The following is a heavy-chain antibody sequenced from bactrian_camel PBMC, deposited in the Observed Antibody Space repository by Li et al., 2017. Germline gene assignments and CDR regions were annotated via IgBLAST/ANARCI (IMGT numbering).Heavy chain of an antibody. D-gene: IGHD3*01. J-gene: IGHJ4*01. CDR3: AADVSLGPPFRLVAISYNY. CDR1: GYTYTRIC. Sequence: HVQLVESGGGSVEAGGSLRLSCVVSGYTYTRICMGWFRQAPGKEREGVAVINSDGKTRYADSVKGRFTISQDNAKNTLSLVMDNLRPEDTAMYYCAADVSLGPPFRLVAISYNYWGQGTQVTVS. CDR2: INSDGKT. V-gene: IGHV3S53*01.